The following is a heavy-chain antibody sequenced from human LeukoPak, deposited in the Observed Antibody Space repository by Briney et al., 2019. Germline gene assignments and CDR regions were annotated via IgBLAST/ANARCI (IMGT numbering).Heavy chain of an antibody. D-gene: IGHD3-22*01. CDR2: IYYSGST. J-gene: IGHJ4*02. CDR3: ARMIPYLFDY. Sequence: SETLSLTCTVSGGSISSSSYYWGWIRQPPGRGLEWIGSIYYSGSTYYNPSLKSRVTISVDTSKNQFSLKLSSVTAADTAVYYCARMIPYLFDYWGQGTLVTVSS. V-gene: IGHV4-39*01. CDR1: GGSISSSSYY.